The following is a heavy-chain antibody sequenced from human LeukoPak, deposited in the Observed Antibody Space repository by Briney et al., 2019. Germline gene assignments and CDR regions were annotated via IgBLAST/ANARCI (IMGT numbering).Heavy chain of an antibody. CDR1: GFTFDDYA. Sequence: GGSLRLSCAASGFTFDDYAMHWVRQAPGKGLEWVSGISWNSGSIGYADSVKGRFTISRENAKNSLYLQMNSLRAEDTAVYYCARDSTPYDSSGYCYDYWGQGTLVTVSS. CDR3: ARDSTPYDSSGYCYDY. D-gene: IGHD3-22*01. V-gene: IGHV3-9*01. CDR2: ISWNSGSI. J-gene: IGHJ4*02.